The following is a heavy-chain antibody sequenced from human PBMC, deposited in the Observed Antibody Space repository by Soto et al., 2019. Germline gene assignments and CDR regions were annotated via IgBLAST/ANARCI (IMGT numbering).Heavy chain of an antibody. V-gene: IGHV3-23*01. CDR2: ISGSGGST. D-gene: IGHD2-8*01. J-gene: IGHJ5*02. CDR1: GFTFSSYA. Sequence: EVQLLESGGGLVQPGGSLRLSCAASGFTFSSYAMSWVRQAPGKGLEWVSAISGSGGSTYYADSVKGRFTISRDNSKNTLYLQMNSLRAEDTAVYYCAKDSPDCTNGVCYEYTGWFDPWGQGTLVTVSS. CDR3: AKDSPDCTNGVCYEYTGWFDP.